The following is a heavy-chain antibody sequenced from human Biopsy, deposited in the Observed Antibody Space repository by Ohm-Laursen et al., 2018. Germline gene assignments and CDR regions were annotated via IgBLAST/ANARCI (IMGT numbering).Heavy chain of an antibody. CDR1: GNTFATYH. V-gene: IGHV1-46*01. CDR3: ARAGVGSDGTDSYYYGMDV. D-gene: IGHD5-24*01. CDR2: ISPSGATT. J-gene: IGHJ6*02. Sequence: SVKVSCKASGNTFATYHIHWVRQAPGHGLEWMGVISPSGATTSFSQKFQGRITMTRDTSTGTVYMDLNSLGSEDTAVYYCARAGVGSDGTDSYYYGMDVWGPGTTVTVSS.